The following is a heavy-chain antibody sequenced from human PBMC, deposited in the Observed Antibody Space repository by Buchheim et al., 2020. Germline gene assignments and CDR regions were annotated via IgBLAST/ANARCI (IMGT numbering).Heavy chain of an antibody. CDR2: IKQDGSEK. CDR3: ARARVPYYYDSSGYLVGY. V-gene: IGHV3-7*04. Sequence: EVQLVESGGGLVQPGGSLRLSCAASGFTFSSYWMSWVRQAPGMGLEWVANIKQDGSEKYYVDPVKGRFTISRDNAKNSLYLQMNSLRAEDTAVYYCARARVPYYYDSSGYLVGYWGQGTL. J-gene: IGHJ4*02. D-gene: IGHD3-22*01. CDR1: GFTFSSYW.